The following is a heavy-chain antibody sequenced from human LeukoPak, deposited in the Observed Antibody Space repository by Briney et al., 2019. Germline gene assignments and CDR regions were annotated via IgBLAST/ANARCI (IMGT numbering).Heavy chain of an antibody. CDR1: GFTVSSNY. CDR2: IYSGGST. CDR3: ARESTFEGLVDY. Sequence: GGSLRLSCAASGFTVSSNYMSWVRQAPGKGLEWVSIIYSGGSTYYTDSVKGGFTISRDNSKNTLYLQMNSLRAEDTAVYYCARESTFEGLVDYWGQGTLVTVSS. J-gene: IGHJ4*02. D-gene: IGHD2-2*01. V-gene: IGHV3-66*01.